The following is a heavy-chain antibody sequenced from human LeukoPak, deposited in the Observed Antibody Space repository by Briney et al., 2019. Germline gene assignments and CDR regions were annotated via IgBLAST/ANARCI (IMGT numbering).Heavy chain of an antibody. D-gene: IGHD3-10*01. V-gene: IGHV3-23*01. CDR1: GFTFSSYG. CDR2: ISASGGST. J-gene: IGHJ4*02. Sequence: GGSLRLSCAASGFTFSSYGLSWVRQAPGEGLEWVSAISASGGSTYYADSVKGRFTISRDNSKNPLYLQMNSLRAEDTAIYYCAKTGGSGSSEFDYWGQGTLVTVSS. CDR3: AKTGGSGSSEFDY.